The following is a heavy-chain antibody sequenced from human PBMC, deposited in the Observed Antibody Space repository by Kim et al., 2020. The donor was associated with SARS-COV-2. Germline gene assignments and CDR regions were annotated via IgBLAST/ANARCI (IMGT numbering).Heavy chain of an antibody. Sequence: GGSLRLSCAASGFTFSSYSMNWVRQAPGKGLEWVSYISSSSSTIYYADSVKGRFTISRDNAKNSLYLQMNSLRAEDTAVYYCAIARPYYYYGMDVWGQGTTVTVSS. CDR2: ISSSSSTI. V-gene: IGHV3-48*04. CDR3: AIARPYYYYGMDV. CDR1: GFTFSSYS. J-gene: IGHJ6*02.